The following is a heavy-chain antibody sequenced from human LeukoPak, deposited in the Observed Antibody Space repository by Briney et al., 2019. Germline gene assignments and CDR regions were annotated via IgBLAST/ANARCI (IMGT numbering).Heavy chain of an antibody. Sequence: GASVKVSCKASGGTFSSYAISWVRQAPGQGLEWMGRIIPILGIANYAQKFQGRVTITADKSTSTAYMELSSLRSEDTAVYYCARAANIVAAGPAEYFQHWGQGTLVTVSS. V-gene: IGHV1-69*04. J-gene: IGHJ1*01. CDR1: GGTFSSYA. CDR2: IIPILGIA. D-gene: IGHD6-13*01. CDR3: ARAANIVAAGPAEYFQH.